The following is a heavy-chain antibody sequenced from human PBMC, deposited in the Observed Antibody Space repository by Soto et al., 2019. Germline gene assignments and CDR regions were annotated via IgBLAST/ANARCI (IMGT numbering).Heavy chain of an antibody. D-gene: IGHD2-2*01. CDR1: GYTVSSYC. CDR3: VRDRCTTARCYPHHFDV. J-gene: IGHJ6*02. V-gene: IGHV1-18*04. CDR2: ISTYTGNT. Sequence: ASVKVSWKSSGYTVSSYCVSWGRQAPGQGLEWLGWISTYTGNTKHAQKFQDRVTLTTEASTSTAYMELRSLRSDDTAVYYCVRDRCTTARCYPHHFDVWGQGTTVTVSS.